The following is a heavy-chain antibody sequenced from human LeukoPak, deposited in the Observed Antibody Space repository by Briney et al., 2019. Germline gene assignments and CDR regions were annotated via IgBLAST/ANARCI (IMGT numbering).Heavy chain of an antibody. CDR2: ICYDGSNK. D-gene: IGHD2-21*02. V-gene: IGHV3-33*01. J-gene: IGHJ4*02. Sequence: GGSLRLSCAASGFTFSSYGMHWGRQAPGKGLEWVAVICYDGSNKYYAESVKGRFTISRDNSKNTMYLQMESLRAEDTAVYYCARDRLGVTHFDYWGQGTLVTVSS. CDR3: ARDRLGVTHFDY. CDR1: GFTFSSYG.